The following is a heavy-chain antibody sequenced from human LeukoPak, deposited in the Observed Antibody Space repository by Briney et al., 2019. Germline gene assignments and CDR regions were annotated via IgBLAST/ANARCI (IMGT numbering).Heavy chain of an antibody. V-gene: IGHV3-48*03. CDR3: ARMGIAAVGAYYFDY. CDR2: ISSSGNTI. D-gene: IGHD6-13*01. J-gene: IGHJ4*02. CDR1: EFTFTSYE. Sequence: GGSLRLSCAASEFTFTSYELNWVRQAPGKGLEWVSYISSSGNTISYADSVKGRFTISRDNAKNSLYLQMASLRAEDTAVYYCARMGIAAVGAYYFDYWGQGTLVAVSS.